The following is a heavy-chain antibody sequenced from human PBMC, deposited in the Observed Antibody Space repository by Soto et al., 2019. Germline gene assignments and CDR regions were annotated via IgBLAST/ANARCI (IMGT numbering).Heavy chain of an antibody. CDR1: GFMFSGFG. D-gene: IGHD3-10*01. Sequence: QVQLVESGGGAVQPGRSLRLSCAASGFMFSGFGMHWVRQAPGKGLQWVAGISKDGSRKYYVDSVKGRFTISRDNSRKTLYLPMNSLRAEDTAVYFCANPSGYYFGLGGHDEASDMWGQGTVVTVFS. V-gene: IGHV3-30*18. J-gene: IGHJ3*02. CDR2: ISKDGSRK. CDR3: ANPSGYYFGLGGHDEASDM.